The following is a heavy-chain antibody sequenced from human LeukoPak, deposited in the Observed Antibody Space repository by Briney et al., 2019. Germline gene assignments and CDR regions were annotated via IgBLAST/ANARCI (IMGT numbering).Heavy chain of an antibody. D-gene: IGHD3-3*01. CDR2: INPNSGGS. CDR1: GYTFTGYY. V-gene: IGHV1-2*02. Sequence: ASVKVSCKASGYTFTGYYIHWVRQAPGQGLEWMGWINPNSGGSNHAQKFQGRVTMTRDTSISTAYMELSRLRYDDTAVYYCAREGSGRQLFPYNWFDPWGQGTLLTVSS. CDR3: AREGSGRQLFPYNWFDP. J-gene: IGHJ5*02.